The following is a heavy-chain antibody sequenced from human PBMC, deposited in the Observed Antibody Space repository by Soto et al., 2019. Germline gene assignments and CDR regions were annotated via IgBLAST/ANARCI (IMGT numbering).Heavy chain of an antibody. V-gene: IGHV1-18*01. CDR2: ISAYNGNT. Sequence: ASVKVSCKASGYTFTSYGISWVRQAPGQGLEWMGWISAYNGNTNYAQKLQGRVTMTTDTSTSTAYMELRGLRSDDTAVYYCAIVLRYSGSYGTGFYYYYGMDVWGQGTTVTVSS. CDR3: AIVLRYSGSYGTGFYYYYGMDV. J-gene: IGHJ6*02. D-gene: IGHD1-26*01. CDR1: GYTFTSYG.